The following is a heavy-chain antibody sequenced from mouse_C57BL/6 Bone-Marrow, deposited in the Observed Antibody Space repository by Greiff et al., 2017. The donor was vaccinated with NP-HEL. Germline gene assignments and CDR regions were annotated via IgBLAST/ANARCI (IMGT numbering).Heavy chain of an antibody. J-gene: IGHJ2*01. V-gene: IGHV5-6*01. D-gene: IGHD1-1*01. Sequence: EVKLVESGGDLVKPGGSLKLSCAASGFTFSSYGMSWVRQTPDKRLEWVATISSGGSYTYYPDSVKGRFTISRDNAKNTLYLQMSSLKSEDTAMYYCARHCYYGSSPYYFDYWGQGTTLTVSS. CDR2: ISSGGSYT. CDR3: ARHCYYGSSPYYFDY. CDR1: GFTFSSYG.